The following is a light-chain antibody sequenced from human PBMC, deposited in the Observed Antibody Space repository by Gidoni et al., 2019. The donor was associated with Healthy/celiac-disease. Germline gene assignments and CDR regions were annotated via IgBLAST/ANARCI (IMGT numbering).Light chain of an antibody. CDR3: MQALQTPRT. CDR1: QSLLHSNGYNY. J-gene: IGKJ2*01. CDR2: LGS. V-gene: IGKV2-28*01. Sequence: DIVMTQSPLSMPVTPGEPASISCRSSQSLLHSNGYNYLDWYRQKPGQSPQLLIYLGSNRASGVPDRFSGSGSGTDFTLKISRVEAEDVGVYYCMQALQTPRTFGQRTKLEIK.